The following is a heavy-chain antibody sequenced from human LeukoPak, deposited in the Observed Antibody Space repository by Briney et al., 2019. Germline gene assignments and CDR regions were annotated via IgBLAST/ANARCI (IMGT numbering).Heavy chain of an antibody. J-gene: IGHJ3*01. Sequence: GGSLRLSCAISGFTSTTAWMTWVRQAPGKGLEWVADIRQDGSDKYYVDSVKGRFIISRDNAKRSVSLHMNNLRVEDTAVYYCVVYKYILSWSAFDFWGRGTMVTVSS. D-gene: IGHD6-13*01. V-gene: IGHV3-7*01. CDR1: GFTSTTAW. CDR3: VVYKYILSWSAFDF. CDR2: IRQDGSDK.